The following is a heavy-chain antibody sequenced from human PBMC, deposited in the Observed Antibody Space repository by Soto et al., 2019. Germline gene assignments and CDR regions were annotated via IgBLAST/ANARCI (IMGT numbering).Heavy chain of an antibody. CDR1: GFTFSSYA. CDR2: ISDSGGSI. CDR3: ADTVSGVSYYGMDV. J-gene: IGHJ6*02. Sequence: GGSLRLSCAASGFTFSSYAMSWVRQAPGKGLEWVAGISDSGGSIYYADSVKGRFTISRDNSKNTLNLQVNSLRAEDAAVYYCADTVSGVSYYGMDVWGQGTTVTVSS. V-gene: IGHV3-23*01. D-gene: IGHD4-17*01.